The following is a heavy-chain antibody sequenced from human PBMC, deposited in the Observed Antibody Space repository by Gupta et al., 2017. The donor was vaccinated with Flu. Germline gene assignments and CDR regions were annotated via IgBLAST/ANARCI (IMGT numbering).Heavy chain of an antibody. V-gene: IGHV3-48*03. J-gene: IGHJ6*02. CDR1: GFTFSSYE. CDR3: ARDLRITMVRGVIRPQDYYYGMDV. CDR2: ISSSGSTI. Sequence: EVQLVESGGGLVQPGGSLRLSCAASGFTFSSYEMNWVRQAPGKGLEWVSYISSSGSTIYYADSVKGRFTISRDNAKNSLYLQMNSLRAEDTAVYYCARDLRITMVRGVIRPQDYYYGMDVWGQGTTVTVSS. D-gene: IGHD3-10*01.